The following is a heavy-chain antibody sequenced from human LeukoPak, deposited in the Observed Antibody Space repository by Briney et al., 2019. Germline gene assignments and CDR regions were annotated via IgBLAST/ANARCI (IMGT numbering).Heavy chain of an antibody. CDR3: ARACTSCYKLYAFDI. Sequence: GASVKVSCKASGYTFTGYYMHWVRQAPGQGLEWMGWINPSSGGTNYAQKFQGRVTMTRDTSISTAYMELSRLRSDDTAVYYCARACTSCYKLYAFDIWGQGTMVTVSS. V-gene: IGHV1-2*02. CDR1: GYTFTGYY. CDR2: INPSSGGT. D-gene: IGHD2-2*02. J-gene: IGHJ3*02.